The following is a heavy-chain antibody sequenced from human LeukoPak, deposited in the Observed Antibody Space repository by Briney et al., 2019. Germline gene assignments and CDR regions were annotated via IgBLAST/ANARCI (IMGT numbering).Heavy chain of an antibody. CDR2: LYPGDSDT. CDR1: GYSFPNYW. CDR3: ASRLRERFDS. V-gene: IGHV5-51*01. J-gene: IGHJ4*02. Sequence: GESLKISCKGSGYSFPNYWIGWVRQMPGKGLEWLGILYPGDSDTRYSPSFQGQVTISADKSISTAYLQWSSLNASDTAMYYCASRLRERFDSWGQGTLVTVSS. D-gene: IGHD5-12*01.